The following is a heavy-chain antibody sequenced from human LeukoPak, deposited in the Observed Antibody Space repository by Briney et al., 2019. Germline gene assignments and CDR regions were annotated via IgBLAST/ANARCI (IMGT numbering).Heavy chain of an antibody. CDR2: ISSFSGTI. CDR3: ARDQGGVGY. D-gene: IGHD3-16*01. V-gene: IGHV3-48*01. Sequence: GGSLRLSCVASGITFSSYSMNWVRQAPGKGLEWVSYISSFSGTINYADSVKGRFTISRVNAKNSLYLQMNSLRAEDTAVYYCARDQGGVGYWGQGTLVTVSS. CDR1: GITFSSYS. J-gene: IGHJ4*02.